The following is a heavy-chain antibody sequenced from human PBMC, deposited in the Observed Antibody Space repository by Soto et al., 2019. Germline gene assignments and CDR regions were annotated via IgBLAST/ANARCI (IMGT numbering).Heavy chain of an antibody. V-gene: IGHV3-74*01. D-gene: IGHD1-26*01. J-gene: IGHJ4*02. CDR2: IMSDGSGV. Sequence: EVRLVQSGGGSAPPGGSLRLSCSASGYSFSSYWMYWVRQLPGKGLVWVSRIMSDGSGVTYADSVKGRFTTSRDNAQNTLYLQRTSLRGEDTAVYYCTRGFRAGRMDYWGQGTAVTVSS. CDR1: GYSFSSYW. CDR3: TRGFRAGRMDY.